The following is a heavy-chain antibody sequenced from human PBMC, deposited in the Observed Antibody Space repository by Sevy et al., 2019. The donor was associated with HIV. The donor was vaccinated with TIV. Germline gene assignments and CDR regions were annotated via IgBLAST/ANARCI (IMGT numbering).Heavy chain of an antibody. Sequence: GGSLTLSCAASGFTFSSYSMNWVRHAPGKGLEWVSAISGSSNYIYYAESVKGRFIISRDNVKNTLYLQMNSLRADDTAVYYCARGPPDGSYDYFDYWGQGTLVTVSS. D-gene: IGHD1-26*01. CDR2: ISGSSNYI. J-gene: IGHJ4*02. V-gene: IGHV3-21*06. CDR3: ARGPPDGSYDYFDY. CDR1: GFTFSSYS.